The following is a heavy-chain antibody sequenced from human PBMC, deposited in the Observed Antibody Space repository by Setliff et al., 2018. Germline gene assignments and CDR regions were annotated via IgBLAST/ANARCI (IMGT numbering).Heavy chain of an antibody. CDR1: GYTFRQSI. J-gene: IGHJ4*02. CDR3: ARINLYVSSGYYYAPDY. D-gene: IGHD3-22*01. CDR2: IGVYSGNT. Sequence: ASVKVSCKASGYTFRQSIVSWVRQAPGQGLEWLGWIGVYSGNTYSAQRFQGRVSVTTDTSTGTAYMELGSLTSDDTAIYYCARINLYVSSGYYYAPDYWGPGTLVTVSS. V-gene: IGHV1-18*01.